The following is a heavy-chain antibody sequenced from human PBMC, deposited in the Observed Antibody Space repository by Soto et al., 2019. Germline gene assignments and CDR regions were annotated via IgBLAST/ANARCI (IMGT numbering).Heavy chain of an antibody. CDR2: TYYRSKWYN. CDR1: GDSVSSNSAA. V-gene: IGHV6-1*01. CDR3: AREFIRLYSYGTLDYGMDV. D-gene: IGHD5-18*01. J-gene: IGHJ6*02. Sequence: KQSQTLSLTCAISGDSVSSNSAAWNWIRQSPSRGLEWLGRTYYRSKWYNDYAVSVKSRITINPDTSKNQFSLQLNSVTPEDTAVYYCAREFIRLYSYGTLDYGMDVWGQGTTVTVSS.